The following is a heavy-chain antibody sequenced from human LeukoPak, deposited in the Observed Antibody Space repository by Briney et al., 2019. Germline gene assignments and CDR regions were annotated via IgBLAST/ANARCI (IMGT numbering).Heavy chain of an antibody. CDR3: VKSIYYDSSGPFDY. CDR2: TSWNSGSI. Sequence: GRSLRLSCAASGFTFDDYAMHWVRQAPGKGLEWVSGTSWNSGSIGYADSVKGRFTIPRDNAKNSLYLQMNSLRPEDMALYYCVKSIYYDSSGPFDYWGQGTLVTVSS. J-gene: IGHJ4*02. CDR1: GFTFDDYA. V-gene: IGHV3-9*03. D-gene: IGHD3-22*01.